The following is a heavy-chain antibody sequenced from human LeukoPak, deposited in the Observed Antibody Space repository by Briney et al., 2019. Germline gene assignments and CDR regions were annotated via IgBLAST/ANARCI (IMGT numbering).Heavy chain of an antibody. V-gene: IGHV3-30-3*01. D-gene: IGHD6-6*01. J-gene: IGHJ4*02. CDR3: AREYSSSSDY. CDR2: ISCDGSNK. Sequence: GGSLRLSCAASGFTFSSYAMHWVRQAPGKGLEWVAVISCDGSNKYYADSVKGRFTISRDNSKNTLYPQMNSLRAEDTAVYYCAREYSSSSDYWGQGTLVTVSS. CDR1: GFTFSSYA.